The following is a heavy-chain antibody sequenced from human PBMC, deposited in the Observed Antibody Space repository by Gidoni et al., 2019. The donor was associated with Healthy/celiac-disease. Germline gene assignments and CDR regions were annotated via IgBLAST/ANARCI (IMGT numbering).Heavy chain of an antibody. D-gene: IGHD3-10*01. CDR2: INHSGST. CDR1: GGSFSGYY. J-gene: IGHJ6*02. CDR3: ATHGTPLGAGRVYYYGMDV. Sequence: QVQLQQWGAGLLKPSETLSLTCAVYGGSFSGYYWSWIRQPPGKGLEWIGEINHSGSTNYNPSLKSRVTISVDTSKNQFSLKLSSVTAADTAVYYCATHGTPLGAGRVYYYGMDVWGQGTTVTVSS. V-gene: IGHV4-34*01.